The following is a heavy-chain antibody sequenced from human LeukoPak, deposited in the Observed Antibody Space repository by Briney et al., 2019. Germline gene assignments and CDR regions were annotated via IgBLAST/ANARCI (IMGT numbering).Heavy chain of an antibody. CDR1: GGSISSYY. D-gene: IGHD1-26*01. CDR3: ARVGSGSCWDFDY. V-gene: IGHV4-59*01. J-gene: IGHJ4*02. CDR2: IYYSGST. Sequence: PSETLSLTCTVSGGSISSYYWSWIRQPPGKGLEWIGYIYYSGSTNYNPSLKSRVTISVATSKNQFSLKLSSVTAADTAVYYCARVGSGSCWDFDYWGQGTLVTVSS.